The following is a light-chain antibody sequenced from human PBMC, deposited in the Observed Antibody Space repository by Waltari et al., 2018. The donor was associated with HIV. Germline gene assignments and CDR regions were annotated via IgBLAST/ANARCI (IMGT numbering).Light chain of an antibody. V-gene: IGLV1-51*01. J-gene: IGLJ3*02. CDR2: CND. CDR1: NSNIGSNS. CDR3: GAWDNRLGSWV. Sequence: QSAVTQPPSVSAAPGQSVTISCSGSNSNIGSNSVSWYQHLPGAAPKLLVYCNDGRPSALRDRFSGSKSGTSATLVISGLQAGDEADYYCGAWDNRLGSWVFGGGTKLTVL.